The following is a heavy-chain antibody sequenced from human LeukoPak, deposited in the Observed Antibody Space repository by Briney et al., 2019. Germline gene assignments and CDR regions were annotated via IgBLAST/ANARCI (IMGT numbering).Heavy chain of an antibody. CDR3: AKEGRDGFNYDY. Sequence: GRSLRLSCAASRFTFSSYGMHWVRQAPGKGLEWVAVISYDGSNKYYADSVKGRFTVSRDNSKNTLYLQMNSLRAEDTAVYYCAKEGRDGFNYDYWGQGTPVPASS. D-gene: IGHD5-24*01. J-gene: IGHJ4*02. CDR1: RFTFSSYG. CDR2: ISYDGSNK. V-gene: IGHV3-30*18.